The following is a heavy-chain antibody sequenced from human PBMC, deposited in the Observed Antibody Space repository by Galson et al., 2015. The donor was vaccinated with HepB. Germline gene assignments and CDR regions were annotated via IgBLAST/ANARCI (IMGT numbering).Heavy chain of an antibody. J-gene: IGHJ4*02. D-gene: IGHD3-10*01. Sequence: SLRLSCAASGFTFSSYGMHWVRQAPGKGLEWVAVISYDGSNKYYADSAKGRFTISRDNSKNTLYLQMNSLRAEDTAVYYCAKDLKGRDLTGAPHRPKDYWGQGTLVTVSS. V-gene: IGHV3-30*18. CDR2: ISYDGSNK. CDR1: GFTFSSYG. CDR3: AKDLKGRDLTGAPHRPKDY.